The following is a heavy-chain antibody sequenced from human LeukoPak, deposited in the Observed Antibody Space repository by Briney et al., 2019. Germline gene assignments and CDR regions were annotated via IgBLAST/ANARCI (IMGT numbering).Heavy chain of an antibody. J-gene: IGHJ4*02. Sequence: GGSLRLSCAASGFTVSSNYVSWVRQAPGKGLEWVSVIYSGGSTYYADSVKGRFTISRDNSKNTLYLQMNSLRAEDTAVYYCARGAVAARGDYWGQGTLVTVSS. CDR2: IYSGGST. D-gene: IGHD6-19*01. CDR1: GFTVSSNY. CDR3: ARGAVAARGDY. V-gene: IGHV3-53*01.